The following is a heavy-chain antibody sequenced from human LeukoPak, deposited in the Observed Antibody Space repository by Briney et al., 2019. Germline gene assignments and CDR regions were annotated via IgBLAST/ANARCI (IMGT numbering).Heavy chain of an antibody. CDR1: GGSFSGYY. CDR3: ARHTIFGVVIIKKEAGFDY. CDR2: INHSGST. J-gene: IGHJ4*02. D-gene: IGHD3-3*01. Sequence: TPSETLSLTCAVYGGSFSGYYWSWIRQPPGKGLEWIGEINHSGSTNYNPSLKSRVTISVDTSKNQFSLKLSSVTAADTAVYYCARHTIFGVVIIKKEAGFDYWGQGTLVTVSS. V-gene: IGHV4-34*01.